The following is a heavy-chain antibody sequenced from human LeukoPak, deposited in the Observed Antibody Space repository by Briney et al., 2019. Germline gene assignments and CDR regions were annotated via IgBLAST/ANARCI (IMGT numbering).Heavy chain of an antibody. CDR1: GFTFSDHY. V-gene: IGHV3-72*01. CDR2: TRNKANSYTT. Sequence: SGGSLRLSCAASGFTFSDHYMDWVRQAPGKGLEWVGRTRNKANSYTTEYAASVKGRFTISRDDSKNSLYLQMNSLKTEDTAVYYCSRASLDYWGQGTLVTVSS. J-gene: IGHJ4*02. CDR3: SRASLDY.